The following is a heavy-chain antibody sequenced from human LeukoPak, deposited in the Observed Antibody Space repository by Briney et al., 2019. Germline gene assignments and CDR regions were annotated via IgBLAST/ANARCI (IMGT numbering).Heavy chain of an antibody. CDR2: INPDGSAK. J-gene: IGHJ4*02. CDR3: ASWGAGGNS. D-gene: IGHD3-16*01. CDR1: GFTLSTYW. Sequence: GGSLRLSCEASGFTLSTYWMNWVRQVPGKGLEWVANINPDGSAKRYVDSVKGRFTIARDNADNSLSLQMNSLRAEDTAVYYCASWGAGGNSWGQGTLVTVPS. V-gene: IGHV3-7*01.